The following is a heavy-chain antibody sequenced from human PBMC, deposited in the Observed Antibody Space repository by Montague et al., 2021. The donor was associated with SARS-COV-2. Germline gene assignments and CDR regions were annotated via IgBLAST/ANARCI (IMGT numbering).Heavy chain of an antibody. CDR3: AKDMGGAVAVPPHYYYYGMDV. V-gene: IGHV3-9*01. Sequence: SLRLSCAASGFTFDDYAMHWVRQAPGKGLEWVSGIIWNSGSIGYADSVKGRFTISRDNAKNSLYLPMNSLRAEDTALYYCAKDMGGAVAVPPHYYYYGMDVWGQGTTVTVSS. J-gene: IGHJ6*02. D-gene: IGHD6-19*01. CDR1: GFTFDDYA. CDR2: IIWNSGSI.